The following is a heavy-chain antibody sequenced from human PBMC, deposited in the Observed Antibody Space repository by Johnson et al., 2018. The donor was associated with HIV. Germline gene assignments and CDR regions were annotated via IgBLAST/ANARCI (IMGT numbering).Heavy chain of an antibody. J-gene: IGHJ3*02. V-gene: IGHV3-30*02. CDR1: GFTFSSYG. CDR2: IRYDGSNK. CDR3: AKVRGMATNRGYALDI. Sequence: QVQLVESGGGVVQPGGSLRLSCAASGFTFSSYGMHWVRRTPGKGLEWVAFIRYDGSNKYYADSVKGRFTISRDNSKNTLYLQMNSLRAGETAVYYCAKVRGMATNRGYALDIWGQGTWVTVSS. D-gene: IGHD5-24*01.